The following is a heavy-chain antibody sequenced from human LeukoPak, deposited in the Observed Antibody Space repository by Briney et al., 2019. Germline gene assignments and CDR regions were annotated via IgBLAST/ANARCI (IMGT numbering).Heavy chain of an antibody. CDR3: ARATGVDVRFDY. CDR2: IYSGGST. CDR1: GSLFPFSKAW. D-gene: IGHD3-10*01. Sequence: GGSLRLSCAVFGSLFPFSKAWMSWVRQAPGKGLEWVSVIYSGGSTYYADSVKGRFTISRDNSKNTLYLQMNSLRAEDTAVYYCARATGVDVRFDYWGQGTLVTVSS. V-gene: IGHV3-53*01. J-gene: IGHJ4*02.